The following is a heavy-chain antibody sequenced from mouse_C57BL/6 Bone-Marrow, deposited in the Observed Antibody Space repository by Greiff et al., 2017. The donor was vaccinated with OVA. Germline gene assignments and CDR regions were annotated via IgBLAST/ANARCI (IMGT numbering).Heavy chain of an antibody. D-gene: IGHD2-4*01. CDR3: GVYYDYDGDVY. J-gene: IGHJ3*01. CDR2: ILPGSGST. V-gene: IGHV1-9*01. Sequence: QVQLQQSGAELMKPGASVKLSCKATGYTFTGYWIEWVKQRPGHGLEWIGEILPGSGSTTYNEKFKGKATFTADTSSNTAYVQLSSLTTEDSAIYCCGVYYDYDGDVYWGQGTLVTVSA. CDR1: GYTFTGYW.